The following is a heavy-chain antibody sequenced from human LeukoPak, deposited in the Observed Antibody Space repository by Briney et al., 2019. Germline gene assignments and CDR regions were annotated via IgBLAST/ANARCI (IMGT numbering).Heavy chain of an antibody. CDR1: GFTFSSYW. V-gene: IGHV3-7*01. J-gene: IGHJ3*02. D-gene: IGHD6-13*01. CDR2: IKQDGSEK. CDR3: ARTEAGYSSWYGLGAFDI. Sequence: PGGSLRLSCAASGFTFSSYWMSWVRQAPGKGLEWVANIKQDGSEKYYVDSVKGRFTISRGNAKNSLYLQMNSLRAEDTAVYYCARTEAGYSSWYGLGAFDIWGQGTMVTVSS.